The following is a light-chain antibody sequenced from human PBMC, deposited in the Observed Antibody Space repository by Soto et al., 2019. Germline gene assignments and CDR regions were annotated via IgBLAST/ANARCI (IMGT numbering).Light chain of an antibody. CDR3: QQRGNWPLT. V-gene: IGKV3-11*01. Sequence: EIVLTQSPATLSVSPGDRATLSCRASQSVSRYLAWYQQKAGQAPRLVMYDAATRATGIPDRFSVSGSGTDFTLTISSLEPEDFAVYYCQQRGNWPLTFGQGTRLEIQ. CDR2: DAA. J-gene: IGKJ5*01. CDR1: QSVSRY.